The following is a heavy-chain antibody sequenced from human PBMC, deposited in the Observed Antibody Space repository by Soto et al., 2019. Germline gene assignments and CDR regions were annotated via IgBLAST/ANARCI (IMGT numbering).Heavy chain of an antibody. CDR3: FRLARPHPNSMDV. J-gene: IGHJ6*03. CDR1: GVTLRGYA. D-gene: IGHD6-6*01. CDR2: ISSNGVGT. V-gene: IGHV3-64*01. Sequence: GGALRVSCAASGVTLRGYAMDWVRQAPGKGMEYVSGISSNGVGTYYANSVQGRFTISRDNSKNTVYLQMGSLRPEDMAVYYFFRLARPHPNSMDVSDTGITVTVS.